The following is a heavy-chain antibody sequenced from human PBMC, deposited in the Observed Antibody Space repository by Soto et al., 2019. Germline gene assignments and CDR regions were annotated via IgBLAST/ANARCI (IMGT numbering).Heavy chain of an antibody. D-gene: IGHD6-13*01. CDR3: ARGGIAAAGYYYYGMDV. Sequence: EVQLLESGGGLVQPGGSLRLSCAASGFTFSSYDMSWVRQAPGQGLEWVSVISGSGGRTYSADSGKGRFTISRDNSKNTLYLQMNSLRAEDTAVYYCARGGIAAAGYYYYGMDVWGQGTTVTVSS. J-gene: IGHJ6*02. V-gene: IGHV3-23*01. CDR1: GFTFSSYD. CDR2: ISGSGGRT.